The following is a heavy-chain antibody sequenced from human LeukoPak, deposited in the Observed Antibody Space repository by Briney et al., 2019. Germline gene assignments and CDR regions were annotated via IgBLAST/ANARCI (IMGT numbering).Heavy chain of an antibody. CDR2: IYTSGST. CDR1: GGSISSYY. Sequence: NASETLSLTCTVSGGSISSYYWSWIRQPPGKGLEWIGYIYTSGSTNYNPSLKSRLTISVDTSKNQFSLKLSSVTAADTALYYCARSYVDIVVVVATKAPGAFDIWGQGTMVTVSS. V-gene: IGHV4-4*09. D-gene: IGHD2-15*01. J-gene: IGHJ3*02. CDR3: ARSYVDIVVVVATKAPGAFDI.